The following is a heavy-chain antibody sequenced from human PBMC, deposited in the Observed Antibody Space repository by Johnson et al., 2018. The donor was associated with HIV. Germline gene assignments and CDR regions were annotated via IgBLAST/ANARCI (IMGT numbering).Heavy chain of an antibody. CDR2: ISFAGTNK. D-gene: IGHD6-13*01. V-gene: IGHV3-30*03. Sequence: QVQLVESGGGVVQPGRSLRLSCAASGFTFSNFGFHWVRQAPGKGLEWVAAISFAGTNKYYADPVKGRFTISRDTSKNTLYLQMDSLRGEDSALYYCARGRKDIDAADGLDNDAFDMWGQGTMVTVSS. CDR1: GFTFSNFG. J-gene: IGHJ3*02. CDR3: ARGRKDIDAADGLDNDAFDM.